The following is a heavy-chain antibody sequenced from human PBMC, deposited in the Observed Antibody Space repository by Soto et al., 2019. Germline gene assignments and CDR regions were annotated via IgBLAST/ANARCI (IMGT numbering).Heavy chain of an antibody. D-gene: IGHD3-22*01. Sequence: QVQLVQSGAEVKKPGASVKVSCKASGYTFTSYGISWVRQAPGQGLEWMGWISAYNGNTNYAQKLQGRVTMTTDTYTSTAYMELRSLRSDDTAVYYCARDKGSQYYYDSSGSYYVFDSWDQGTLVTVSS. CDR2: ISAYNGNT. V-gene: IGHV1-18*01. CDR1: GYTFTSYG. J-gene: IGHJ4*02. CDR3: ARDKGSQYYYDSSGSYYVFDS.